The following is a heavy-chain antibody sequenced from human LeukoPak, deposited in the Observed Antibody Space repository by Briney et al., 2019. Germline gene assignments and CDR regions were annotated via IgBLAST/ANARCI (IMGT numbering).Heavy chain of an antibody. CDR3: ATDIAGATTGYYFDY. J-gene: IGHJ4*02. D-gene: IGHD1-26*01. CDR2: FDPEYGET. CDR1: GYTLTELS. V-gene: IGHV1-24*01. Sequence: ASVKVSCKVSGYTLTELSMHWVRQAPGKGLEWMGGFDPEYGETIYAQKFQGRVTMTEDTSTDTAYMELSSLRSEDTAVYYCATDIAGATTGYYFDYWGQGTLVTVSS.